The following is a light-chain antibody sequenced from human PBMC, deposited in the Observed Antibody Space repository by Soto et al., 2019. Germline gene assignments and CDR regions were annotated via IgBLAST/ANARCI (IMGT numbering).Light chain of an antibody. CDR3: QQYYSSRT. CDR2: GGS. J-gene: IGKJ1*01. V-gene: IGKV3-20*01. CDR1: QSVGSRW. Sequence: EIVLTQSPGTVSLSPGERATLSCRASQSVGSRWLAWYQQKPGQAPRVLIYGGSNRATGIPDRFSGSGSGTDCTLTISRLEPEDFAVYYCQQYYSSRTFGQGNKVEMK.